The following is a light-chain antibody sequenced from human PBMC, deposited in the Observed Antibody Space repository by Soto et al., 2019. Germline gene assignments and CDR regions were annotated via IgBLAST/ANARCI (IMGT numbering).Light chain of an antibody. Sequence: EIVMTQSPATLSVSPGERATLSCRASQSVDSNLAWYQQTPGQAPRVLLYGASNRTTGIPARFSGSGSGTEFTLIIRGLQSEDFEVYFCQQYNIWPPTFGEGTKVDI. V-gene: IGKV3-15*01. CDR1: QSVDSN. CDR3: QQYNIWPPT. J-gene: IGKJ1*01. CDR2: GAS.